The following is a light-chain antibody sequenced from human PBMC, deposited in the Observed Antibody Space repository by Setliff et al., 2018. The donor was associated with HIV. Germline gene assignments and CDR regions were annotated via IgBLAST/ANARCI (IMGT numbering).Light chain of an antibody. Sequence: QSALTQPASVSGSPGQSINISCTGTLSDIGGYNFVSWYQQHPGKAPKLLIYDVTNRPSGLSNRFSGSKFGYTASLTISGLQAEDEADYYCSSYTITNTLVVFGGGTKVTVL. V-gene: IGLV2-14*03. CDR2: DVT. J-gene: IGLJ2*01. CDR3: SSYTITNTLVV. CDR1: LSDIGGYNF.